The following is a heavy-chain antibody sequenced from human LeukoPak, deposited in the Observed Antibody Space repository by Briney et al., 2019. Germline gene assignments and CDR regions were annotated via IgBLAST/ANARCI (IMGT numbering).Heavy chain of an antibody. J-gene: IGHJ4*02. D-gene: IGHD6-6*01. V-gene: IGHV3-73*01. Sequence: PGGSLKLSCAASGFTFSGSAMHWVRQASGKGLEWVGRIRGKANSYATAYAASVKGRFTISRDDSKNTAYLQMNSLKTEDTAVYYCTSSSLAVSAGGVGDYWGQGTLVTVSS. CDR1: GFTFSGSA. CDR3: TSSSLAVSAGGVGDY. CDR2: IRGKANSYAT.